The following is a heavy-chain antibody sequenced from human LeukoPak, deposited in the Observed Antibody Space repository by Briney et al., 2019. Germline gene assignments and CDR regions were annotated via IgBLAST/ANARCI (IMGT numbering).Heavy chain of an antibody. CDR3: ARQGYSYHFNWFDP. V-gene: IGHV4-34*01. Sequence: SETLSLTCGVSGGSFTDYYWSWIRQPPGKGLEWIGEINHSGSTNYNPSLKSRVTISVDTSKNQFSLKLSSVTAADTAVYYCARQGYSYHFNWFDPWGQGTLVTVSS. CDR1: GGSFTDYY. J-gene: IGHJ5*02. CDR2: INHSGST. D-gene: IGHD5-18*01.